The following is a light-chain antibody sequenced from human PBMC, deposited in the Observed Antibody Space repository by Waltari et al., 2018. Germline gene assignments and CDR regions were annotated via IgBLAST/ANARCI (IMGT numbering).Light chain of an antibody. V-gene: IGLV1-47*01. CDR1: SSNLGSNY. CDR2: KND. J-gene: IGLJ3*02. CDR3: ASWDGSLSGRV. Sequence: QSVLTQPPSASGTPGQRVLISCSGSSSNLGSNYVYWYQQIPGTAPNLLIYKNDQRPSGVPDRFSGSKSGTSASLAISGLRSEDEADYFCASWDGSLSGRVFGGGTKLTVL.